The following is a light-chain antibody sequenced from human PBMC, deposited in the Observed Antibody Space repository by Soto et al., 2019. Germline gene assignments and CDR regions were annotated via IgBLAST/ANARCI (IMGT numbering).Light chain of an antibody. CDR2: KAS. CDR3: QHYNSYSEA. CDR1: QTISSW. Sequence: DITMSQSPSTLSGSDGDRVTITCRASQTISSWLAWYQQKPGKAPKLLIYKASTLKSGVPSRFSGSGSGTESTLTISSLQPDDFATYYCQHYNSYSEAFGQGTKV. J-gene: IGKJ1*01. V-gene: IGKV1-5*03.